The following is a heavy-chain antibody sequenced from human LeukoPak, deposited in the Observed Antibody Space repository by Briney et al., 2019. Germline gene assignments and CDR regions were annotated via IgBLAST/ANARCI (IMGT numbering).Heavy chain of an antibody. Sequence: GGSLRLSCAASGFTFSSYWMHWVRLAPGKGMVWVSHINSDGSNTIYADSVKGRFTISRDNAKNTVYLQMNSLSAEDTAVYYCVNYCSGGTCYPKWGQGTLVTISS. J-gene: IGHJ4*02. D-gene: IGHD2-15*01. CDR2: INSDGSNT. CDR3: VNYCSGGTCYPK. CDR1: GFTFSSYW. V-gene: IGHV3-74*01.